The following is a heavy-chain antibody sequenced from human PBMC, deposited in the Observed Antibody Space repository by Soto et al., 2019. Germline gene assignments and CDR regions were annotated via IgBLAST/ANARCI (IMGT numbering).Heavy chain of an antibody. D-gene: IGHD1-26*01. J-gene: IGHJ4*02. V-gene: IGHV4-31*03. CDR3: ARVRGGGPFDD. Sequence: QVQLQESGPGLVKPSQTLSLTCTVSGVSISNDVYYWTWIRQYPGKGLEWVGYIYYTGSTYYNPSLTSRVMMSVDTSKNQFSLKLSSVAAADTAVYYCARVRGGGPFDDWGQGTLVTVSS. CDR1: GVSISNDVYY. CDR2: IYYTGST.